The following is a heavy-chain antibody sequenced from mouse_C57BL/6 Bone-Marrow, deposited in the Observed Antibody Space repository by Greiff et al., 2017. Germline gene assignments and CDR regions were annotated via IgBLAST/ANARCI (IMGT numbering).Heavy chain of an antibody. Sequence: QVHVKQSGAELAKPGASVKLSCKASGYTFTSYWMHWVKQRPGQGLEWIGYINPSSGYTKYNQKFKDKATLTADKSSSTAYMQLSSLTYEDSAVYYCARSDYSYAMDYWGQGTSVTVSS. D-gene: IGHD2-4*01. CDR3: ARSDYSYAMDY. CDR1: GYTFTSYW. CDR2: INPSSGYT. V-gene: IGHV1-7*01. J-gene: IGHJ4*01.